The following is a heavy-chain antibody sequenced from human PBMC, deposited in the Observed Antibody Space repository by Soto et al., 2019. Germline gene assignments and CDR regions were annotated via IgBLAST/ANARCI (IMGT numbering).Heavy chain of an antibody. D-gene: IGHD3-16*01. J-gene: IGHJ4*02. Sequence: GGSLRLSCSASGFTFSSYWMHWGRPAPRKGLVWVSRINSDGSTTSYADSVKGRFTISRDNAKNTLYLQMNSLRAEDTAVYYCARDNYDYVWGSLRYFDYWGQGTKVTVSS. CDR2: INSDGSTT. CDR3: ARDNYDYVWGSLRYFDY. CDR1: GFTFSSYW. V-gene: IGHV3-74*01.